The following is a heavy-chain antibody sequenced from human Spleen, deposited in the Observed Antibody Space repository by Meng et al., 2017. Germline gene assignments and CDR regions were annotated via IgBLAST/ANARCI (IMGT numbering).Heavy chain of an antibody. CDR3: ASGVQEFPRTAYYYYGMDV. J-gene: IGHJ6*02. Sequence: ASVKVSCKASGYTFTSYDINWVRQATGQGLEWMGWMNPNSGNTGYAQKFQGGVTMTRNTSISTAYMELSSLRSEDTAVYYCASGVQEFPRTAYYYYGMDVWGQGTTVTVSS. CDR2: MNPNSGNT. D-gene: IGHD2-2*01. V-gene: IGHV1-8*01. CDR1: GYTFTSYD.